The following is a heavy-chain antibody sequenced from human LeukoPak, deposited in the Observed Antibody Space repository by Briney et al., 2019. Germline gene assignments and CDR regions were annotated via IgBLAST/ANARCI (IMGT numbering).Heavy chain of an antibody. CDR3: ARDSCGGGGCYSWFFDL. CDR2: IVPLFGTL. CDR1: GGTFSTHA. Sequence: GASVKVSCKASGGTFSTHAVHWVRQAPGQGLEDMGGIVPLFGTLTYAQKFQGTITITADASTSTAYLEMSNLSSDDTAMYYCARDSCGGGGCYSWFFDLWGRGTLLTVSS. V-gene: IGHV1-69*13. D-gene: IGHD2-15*01. J-gene: IGHJ2*01.